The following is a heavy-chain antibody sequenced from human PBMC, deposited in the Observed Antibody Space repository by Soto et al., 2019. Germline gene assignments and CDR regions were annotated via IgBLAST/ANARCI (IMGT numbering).Heavy chain of an antibody. V-gene: IGHV3-30*18. CDR1: GFTFSSYG. CDR2: ISYDGSNK. D-gene: IGHD5-18*01. Sequence: TGGSLSLSCAASGFTFSSYGMHWVRQAPGKGLEWVAVISYDGSNKYYADSVKGRFTISRDNSKNTLYLQMNSLRAEDTAVYYCAKDVGAPPWIQPSPGYYYYYGMDVWGQGTTVTVSS. CDR3: AKDVGAPPWIQPSPGYYYYYGMDV. J-gene: IGHJ6*02.